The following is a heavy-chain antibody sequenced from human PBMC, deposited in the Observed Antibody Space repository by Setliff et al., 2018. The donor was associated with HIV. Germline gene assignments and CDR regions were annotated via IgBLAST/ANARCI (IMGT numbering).Heavy chain of an antibody. CDR2: IIPIVGTP. V-gene: IGHV1-69*13. J-gene: IGHJ6*02. CDR1: GGIFSSYA. CDR3: ARDQSEERWRQLEDNYYYAMDV. D-gene: IGHD1-1*01. Sequence: SVKVSCKSSGGIFSSYAFSWVRQAPGQGLQWMGGIIPIVGTPNYAQKFRGRVTITADDSTSTAYMELTSLRSEDTAVYFCARDQSEERWRQLEDNYYYAMDVWGQGTTVTVSS.